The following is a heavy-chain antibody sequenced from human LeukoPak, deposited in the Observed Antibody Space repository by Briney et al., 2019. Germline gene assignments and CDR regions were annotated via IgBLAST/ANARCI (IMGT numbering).Heavy chain of an antibody. CDR2: ISAYNGDT. J-gene: IGHJ4*02. V-gene: IGHV1-18*04. Sequence: EASVKVSCKASGYTFTSCGISWVRQAPGQGLEWMGWISAYNGDTHYAQKLQDRATMTTDTSTSTAYMELRSLRSDDTAVYYCARRPLRGESIDYWGQGTLVTVSS. CDR3: ARRPLRGESIDY. D-gene: IGHD5-12*01. CDR1: GYTFTSCG.